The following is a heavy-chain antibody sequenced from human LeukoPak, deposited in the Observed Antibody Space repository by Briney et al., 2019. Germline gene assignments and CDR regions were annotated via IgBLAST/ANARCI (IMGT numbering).Heavy chain of an antibody. J-gene: IGHJ3*02. Sequence: PGGSLRLSCAASGFTFSSYGMHWVRQAPGKGLEWVAVISYDGSNKYYADSVKGRFTISRDNSKNTLYLQMNSLRAEDTAVYYCAKHGHGGSWDAFDIWGQGTMVTVSS. CDR1: GFTFSSYG. CDR2: ISYDGSNK. V-gene: IGHV3-30*18. D-gene: IGHD3-16*01. CDR3: AKHGHGGSWDAFDI.